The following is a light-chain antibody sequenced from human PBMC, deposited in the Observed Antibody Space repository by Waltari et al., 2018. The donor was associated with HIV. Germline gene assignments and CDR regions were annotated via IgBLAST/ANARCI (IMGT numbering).Light chain of an antibody. V-gene: IGLV3-25*03. J-gene: IGLJ2*01. CDR3: QSADSSGTYWV. CDR1: ALQITY. CDR2: KDT. Sequence: SYNLTQPPSVSVSLGQRPRITCPGNALQITYAFCSQQHPGQNPVVVIYKDTERSSGIPERFSGSSSGTTVTLTISGVQAEDEADYYCQSADSSGTYWVFGGGTKLTVL.